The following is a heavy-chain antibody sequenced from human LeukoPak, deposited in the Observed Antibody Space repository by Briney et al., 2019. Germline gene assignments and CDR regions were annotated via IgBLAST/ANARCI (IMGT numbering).Heavy chain of an antibody. CDR3: AKFGRQWDYYYYGMDV. Sequence: PGGSLRLSCAASGFTFSSYAMSWVRQAPGKGLEWVSAISGSGGSTYYADSVKGRFTISRDNSKNTLYLQMNSLRAEDTAVYYCAKFGRQWDYYYYGMDVWGQGTTVTVSS. CDR2: ISGSGGST. CDR1: GFTFSSYA. V-gene: IGHV3-23*01. D-gene: IGHD1-26*01. J-gene: IGHJ6*02.